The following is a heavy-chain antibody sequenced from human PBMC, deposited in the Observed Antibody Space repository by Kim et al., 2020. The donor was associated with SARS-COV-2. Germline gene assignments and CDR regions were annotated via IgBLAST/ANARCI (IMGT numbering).Heavy chain of an antibody. CDR2: ISAYNGNT. Sequence: ASVKVSCKASGYTFTSYGISWVRQAPGQGLEWMGWISAYNGNTNYAQKLQGRVTMTTDTSTSTAYMELRSLRSDDTAVYYCARPKDYYDSSGYSGFDYWGQGTLVTVSS. V-gene: IGHV1-18*01. J-gene: IGHJ4*02. CDR3: ARPKDYYDSSGYSGFDY. CDR1: GYTFTSYG. D-gene: IGHD3-22*01.